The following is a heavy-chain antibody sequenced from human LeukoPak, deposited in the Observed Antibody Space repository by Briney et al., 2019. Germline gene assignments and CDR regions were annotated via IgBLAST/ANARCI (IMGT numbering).Heavy chain of an antibody. J-gene: IGHJ5*02. D-gene: IGHD2-15*01. Sequence: GGSLRLSCAASGFTFSSYGMHWVRQAPGKGLEWVAVISYDGSNKYYADSVKGRFTISRDNSKNTLYLQMNSLRTEDTAVYYCAKLRGEYYSGGSCYGNWFDPWGQGTLVTVSS. CDR3: AKLRGEYYSGGSCYGNWFDP. CDR1: GFTFSSYG. V-gene: IGHV3-30*18. CDR2: ISYDGSNK.